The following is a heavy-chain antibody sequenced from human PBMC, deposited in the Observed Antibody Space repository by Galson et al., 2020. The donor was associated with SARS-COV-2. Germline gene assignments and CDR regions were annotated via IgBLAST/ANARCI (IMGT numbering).Heavy chain of an antibody. CDR1: GFRFLDYT. J-gene: IGHJ4*02. CDR3: VKETLNDVAAGFDQ. D-gene: IGHD1-1*01. CDR2: ISWNGGYP. Sequence: GESLKISCVASGFRFLDYTMHWVRQIPGKGLEWVSLISWNGGYPEYADSVKGRFTISRDNSKNSLFLQMDSLRTEDSALYYCVKETLNDVAAGFDQWGQGTLVSVSS. V-gene: IGHV3-43*01.